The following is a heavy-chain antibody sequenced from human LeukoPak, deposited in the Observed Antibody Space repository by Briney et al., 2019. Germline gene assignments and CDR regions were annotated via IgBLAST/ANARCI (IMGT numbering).Heavy chain of an antibody. J-gene: IGHJ4*02. Sequence: ASVKVSCKASGGTFSSYAISWVRQAPGQGLEWMGRIIPILGIANYAQKFQGRVTITADKSTSTAYMELSSLRSEDTAVYYCARVRQYYGSGSYYEYWGQGTLVTVSS. D-gene: IGHD3-10*01. V-gene: IGHV1-69*04. CDR3: ARVRQYYGSGSYYEY. CDR1: GGTFSSYA. CDR2: IIPILGIA.